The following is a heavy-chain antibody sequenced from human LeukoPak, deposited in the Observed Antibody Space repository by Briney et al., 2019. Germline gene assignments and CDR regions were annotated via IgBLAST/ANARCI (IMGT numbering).Heavy chain of an antibody. CDR3: ARDSGTTGEVKFDP. CDR1: GGSISSYY. CDR2: IYYSGST. V-gene: IGHV4-59*12. D-gene: IGHD3-10*01. Sequence: SETLSLTCTVSGGSISSYYWSWIRQPPGKGLEWIGYIYYSGSTNYNPSLKSRVTISVDTSRNQFSLKLSSVTAADTAVYYCARDSGTTGEVKFDPWGQGTLVTVSS. J-gene: IGHJ5*02.